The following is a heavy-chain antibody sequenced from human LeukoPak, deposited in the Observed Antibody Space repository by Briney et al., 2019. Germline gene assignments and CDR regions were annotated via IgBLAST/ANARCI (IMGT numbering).Heavy chain of an antibody. V-gene: IGHV3-21*01. J-gene: IGHJ4*02. D-gene: IGHD3-10*01. CDR3: ARGLWFGELSPFDY. CDR1: GFTFSSYS. Sequence: GALRLSCAASGFTFSSYSMNWVRQAPGKGLEWVSSISSSSSYIYYADSVKGRFTISRDNAKNSLYLQMNSLRAEDTAVYYCARGLWFGELSPFDYWGQGTLVTVSS. CDR2: ISSSSSYI.